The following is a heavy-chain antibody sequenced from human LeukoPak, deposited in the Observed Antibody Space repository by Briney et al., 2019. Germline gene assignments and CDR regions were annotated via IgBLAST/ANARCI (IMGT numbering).Heavy chain of an antibody. J-gene: IGHJ5*02. Sequence: ETLSLTCTVSGGSISSSSYYWGWIRQAPGKGLEWVSVIDRSGVTHYADSVKGRFTISRDNSKNMLYLQMNSLRVEDTGMYYCAKDYRAHPLRPNWLDPWGQGTLVTVSS. D-gene: IGHD1-26*01. CDR3: AKDYRAHPLRPNWLDP. CDR2: IDRSGVT. CDR1: GGSISSSSYY. V-gene: IGHV3-53*01.